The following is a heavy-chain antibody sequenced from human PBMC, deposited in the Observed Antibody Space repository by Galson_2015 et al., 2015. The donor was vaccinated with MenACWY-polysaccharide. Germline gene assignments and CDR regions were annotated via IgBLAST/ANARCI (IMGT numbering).Heavy chain of an antibody. CDR1: GYTFTTYA. Sequence: SVKVSCKASGYTFTTYAMNWVRQAPGQGLEWMGWINTNTGNPTYAQGFTGRVVFSLDTSVSTAYLQISSLKAEDTAVSYCARDPQQKVTTVPTGRFDSWGQGTLVTVSS. CDR2: INTNTGNP. D-gene: IGHD4-17*01. V-gene: IGHV7-4-1*02. J-gene: IGHJ4*02. CDR3: ARDPQQKVTTVPTGRFDS.